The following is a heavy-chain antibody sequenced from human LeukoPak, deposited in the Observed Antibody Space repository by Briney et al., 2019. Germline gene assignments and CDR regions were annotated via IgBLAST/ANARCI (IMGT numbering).Heavy chain of an antibody. CDR3: ARGPRPFDSSGYYSY. CDR1: GGSISSYY. Sequence: SETLSLTCTVSGGSISSYYWSWIRQPPGKGLEWIGYIYYSGSTNYNPSLKSRVTISVDTSKNQFSLKLSSVTAADTAVYYCARGPRPFDSSGYYSYWGQGTLVTVSS. D-gene: IGHD3-22*01. CDR2: IYYSGST. V-gene: IGHV4-59*01. J-gene: IGHJ4*02.